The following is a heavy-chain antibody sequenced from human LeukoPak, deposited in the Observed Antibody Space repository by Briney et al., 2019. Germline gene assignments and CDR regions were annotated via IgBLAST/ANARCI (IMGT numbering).Heavy chain of an antibody. J-gene: IGHJ4*02. CDR1: GFTFDDYA. CDR3: AKDLYGGVVAATDY. CDR2: ISWNSGSI. D-gene: IGHD2-15*01. V-gene: IGHV3-9*01. Sequence: SLRLSCAASGFTFDDYAMHWVRPTPGRGLEGVSGISWNSGSIGYADSVKGRFTISRDNAKNSLYLQMNSLRAEDTALYYCAKDLYGGVVAATDYWGQGTLVTVSS.